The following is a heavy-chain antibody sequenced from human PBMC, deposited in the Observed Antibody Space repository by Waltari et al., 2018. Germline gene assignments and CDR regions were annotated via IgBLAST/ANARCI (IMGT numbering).Heavy chain of an antibody. D-gene: IGHD2-2*01. CDR1: GESVSGNYW. CDR3: AGDRAIGLFFDY. J-gene: IGHJ4*02. Sequence: QVQLQESGQGLVKPSGTLSLTCAVSGESVSGNYWWSWVRQSPEKGLEWIGQVHHSGKTHYNPSIQSRVTISVDSPKNQFSLTLKSVTAADTAVYYCAGDRAIGLFFDYWGRGTLVTVSS. CDR2: VHHSGKT. V-gene: IGHV4-4*02.